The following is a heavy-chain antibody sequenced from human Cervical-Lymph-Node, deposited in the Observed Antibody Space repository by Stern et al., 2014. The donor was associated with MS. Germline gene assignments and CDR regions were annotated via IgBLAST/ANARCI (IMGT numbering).Heavy chain of an antibody. J-gene: IGHJ5*02. CDR1: GGTFSSSYA. Sequence: VQLVESGAEVKKPGSSMNVSCKTSGGTFSSSYAITWMRQAPGQGLERMGRIIPILGLANYAQKFQGRVIITADKSTSTTYMELSSLTSEDTAVYYCARGVVSNRAAATLHNLFDPWGQGTLVTVSS. CDR2: IIPILGLA. V-gene: IGHV1-69*09. CDR3: ARGVVSNRAAATLHNLFDP. D-gene: IGHD2-15*01.